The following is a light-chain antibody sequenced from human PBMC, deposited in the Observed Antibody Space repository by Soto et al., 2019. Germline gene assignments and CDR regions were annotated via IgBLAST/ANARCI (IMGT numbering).Light chain of an antibody. V-gene: IGLV2-14*03. Sequence: QSALTQPASVSGSPGQSFTISCTGTSSDVGAYNHVSWYQHHPGKAPKLMIYDVSSRPSGVSNRFSGSKSGNTASLTISGLQAEDETDYYCCSYTTSTTYVFGTGTKVTVL. CDR2: DVS. CDR1: SSDVGAYNH. J-gene: IGLJ1*01. CDR3: CSYTTSTTYV.